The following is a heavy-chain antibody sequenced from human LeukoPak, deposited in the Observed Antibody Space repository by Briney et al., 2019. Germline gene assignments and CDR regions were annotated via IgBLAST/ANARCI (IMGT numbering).Heavy chain of an antibody. Sequence: ASVKVSCKASGYTFTSYAMNWVRQAPGQGLEWMRWINTNTGNPTYAQGFAGRFVFSLDTSVSTAYLQISSLKAEDTAVYYCARVYYYDSRRVAFDIWGQGTMVTVSS. CDR1: GYTFTSYA. CDR3: ARVYYYDSRRVAFDI. D-gene: IGHD3-22*01. V-gene: IGHV7-4-1*02. J-gene: IGHJ3*02. CDR2: INTNTGNP.